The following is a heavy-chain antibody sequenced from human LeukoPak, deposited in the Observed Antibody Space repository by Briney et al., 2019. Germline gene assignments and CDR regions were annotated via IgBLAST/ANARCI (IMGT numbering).Heavy chain of an antibody. Sequence: ASVKVSCKASGYTFTDYYMHWVRQAPRQGLEWMGWINPKSGGTNYAQNFQGRVTMTRDTSISTAYMELSSLRSDDTAVYYCARENQYYNYWGQGTLVTVSS. CDR1: GYTFTDYY. D-gene: IGHD3-10*01. J-gene: IGHJ4*02. CDR3: ARENQYYNY. V-gene: IGHV1-2*02. CDR2: INPKSGGT.